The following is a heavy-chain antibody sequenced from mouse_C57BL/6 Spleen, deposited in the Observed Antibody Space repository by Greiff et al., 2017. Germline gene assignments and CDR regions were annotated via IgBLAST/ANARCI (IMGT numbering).Heavy chain of an antibody. J-gene: IGHJ2*01. D-gene: IGHD1-1*01. Sequence: EVQLQQSGPGMVKPCQSLSLTCTVTGYSITSGYDWHWIRHFPGNKLEWMGYISYSGSTNYNSTLKSRISITHDTSKNHFFLKLNSVTAEDTATCYCARAAVVPHYLDYWGQGTTLTVSS. CDR1: GYSITSGYD. CDR3: ARAAVVPHYLDY. CDR2: ISYSGST. V-gene: IGHV3-1*01.